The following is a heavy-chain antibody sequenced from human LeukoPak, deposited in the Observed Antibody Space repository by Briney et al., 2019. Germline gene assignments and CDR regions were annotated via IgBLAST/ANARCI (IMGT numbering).Heavy chain of an antibody. CDR1: GYTFTSYW. CDR3: ASNSGYDYGPFDI. D-gene: IGHD5-12*01. V-gene: IGHV5-51*01. CDR2: IYPGDSDT. Sequence: GASVKVSCKASGYTFTSYWIGWVRQMPGKGLEWMGIIYPGDSDTRYSPSFQGQVTISADKSISTAYLQWSSLKASDTAMYYCASNSGYDYGPFDIWGQGTMVTVSS. J-gene: IGHJ3*02.